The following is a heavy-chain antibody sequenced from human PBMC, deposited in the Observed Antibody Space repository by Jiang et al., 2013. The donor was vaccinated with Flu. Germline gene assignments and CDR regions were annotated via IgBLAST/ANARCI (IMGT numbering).Heavy chain of an antibody. J-gene: IGHJ4*02. V-gene: IGHV4-59*01. CDR2: IYYSGST. Sequence: GPGLVKPSETLSLTCTVSGGSISSYYWSWIRQPPGKGLEWIGYIYYSGSTNYNPSLKSRVTVSVDTSKNQFSLKLSSVTAADTAVYYCARGRGGLNWGQGTLVTVSS. D-gene: IGHD3-16*01. CDR3: ARGRGGLN. CDR1: GGSISSYY.